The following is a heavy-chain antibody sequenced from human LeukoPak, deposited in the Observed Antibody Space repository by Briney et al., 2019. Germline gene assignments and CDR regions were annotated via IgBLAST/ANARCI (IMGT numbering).Heavy chain of an antibody. CDR1: GFTFSSNG. Sequence: GGSLRLSCAASGFTFSSNGMNWVRQAPGKGLEWVSVISGSGGSTYYADSVKGRFTISRDNSKNTLYLQMNSLRAEDTALYYCAKDACSTTCYWSDYWGRGTLVIVSS. CDR3: AKDACSTTCYWSDY. CDR2: ISGSGGST. D-gene: IGHD2-2*01. J-gene: IGHJ4*02. V-gene: IGHV3-23*01.